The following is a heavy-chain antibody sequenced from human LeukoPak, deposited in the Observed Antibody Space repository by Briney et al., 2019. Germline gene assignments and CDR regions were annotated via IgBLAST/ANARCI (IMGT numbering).Heavy chain of an antibody. D-gene: IGHD3-10*01. J-gene: IGHJ4*02. V-gene: IGHV4-34*01. Sequence: PLETLSLTCAVYGGSFSGYYWSWIRQPPGKGLEWIGEINHSGSTSYNPSLKSRVTISVDTSKNQFSLKLSSVTAADTAVYYCARESGYFDYWGQGTLVTVSS. CDR1: GGSFSGYY. CDR3: ARESGYFDY. CDR2: INHSGST.